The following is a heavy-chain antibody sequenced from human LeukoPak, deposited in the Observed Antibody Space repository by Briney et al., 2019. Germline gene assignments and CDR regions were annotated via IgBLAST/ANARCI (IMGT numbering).Heavy chain of an antibody. CDR1: GFTFSSYG. D-gene: IGHD2-15*01. CDR3: AKDRSGGSIDY. V-gene: IGHV3-30*18. CDR2: ISYDGSNK. Sequence: GGSLRLSCAASGFTFSSYGMHWVRQAPGKGLEWVAVISYDGSNKYYADSVKGRFTISRDNSKNTLYLQMNSLRTEDTAVYYCAKDRSGGSIDYWGQGTLVTVSS. J-gene: IGHJ4*02.